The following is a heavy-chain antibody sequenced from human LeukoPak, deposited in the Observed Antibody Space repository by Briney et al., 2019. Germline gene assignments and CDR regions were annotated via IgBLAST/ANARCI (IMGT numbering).Heavy chain of an antibody. CDR2: ISYDGSNK. D-gene: IGHD1-7*01. J-gene: IGHJ4*02. CDR1: GFTFSSYA. V-gene: IGHV3-30-3*01. CDR3: AREAAPGNWNYEDY. Sequence: GGSLRLSCAASGFTFSSYAMHWVRQAPGKGLEWVAVISYDGSNKYYADSVKGRFTISRDNSKNTLYLQMNSLRAEDTAVYYCAREAAPGNWNYEDYWGQGPLVTVSS.